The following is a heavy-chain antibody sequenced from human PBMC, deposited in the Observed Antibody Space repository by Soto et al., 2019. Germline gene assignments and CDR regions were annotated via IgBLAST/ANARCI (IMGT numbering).Heavy chain of an antibody. J-gene: IGHJ6*03. Sequence: ASVKVSCKASGYTFTSYAMHWVRQAPGQRLEWMGWINAGNGNTKYSQKFQGRVTITRDTSASTAYMELSSLRSEDTAVYYCATDGRDFWSGYPHHYYYYMDVWGKGTTVTVSS. CDR1: GYTFTSYA. CDR2: INAGNGNT. V-gene: IGHV1-3*01. D-gene: IGHD3-3*01. CDR3: ATDGRDFWSGYPHHYYYYMDV.